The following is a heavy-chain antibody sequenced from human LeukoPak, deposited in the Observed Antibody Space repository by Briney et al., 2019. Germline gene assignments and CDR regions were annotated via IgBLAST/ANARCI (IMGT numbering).Heavy chain of an antibody. V-gene: IGHV4-59*01. CDR1: GGSISSYY. CDR3: GRERRYDGSMDV. J-gene: IGHJ6*03. D-gene: IGHD3-22*01. CDR2: IYYSGST. Sequence: SETLSLTCTVSGGSISSYYWSWIRQPPGKGLEWIGYIYYSGSTNYNPSLKSRVTISVDTSKNQFSLKLSSVTAADTAVYYCGRERRYDGSMDVWGKGTTVTISS.